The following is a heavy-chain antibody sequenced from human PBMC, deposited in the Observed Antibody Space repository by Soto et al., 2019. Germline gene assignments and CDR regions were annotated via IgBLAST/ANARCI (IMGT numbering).Heavy chain of an antibody. Sequence: VQLVESGGGVVQPGRSLRLSCAASGFTFSDYAMHWVRQAPGKGLEWVAVVSHDGRNTHYADSVKGRFTISRDSSKNTVSMEMTSLRAEDTVGYYRAKGGRQWLGVSDFHNWGQGALVTVSA. V-gene: IGHV3-30*18. J-gene: IGHJ4*02. CDR2: VSHDGRNT. D-gene: IGHD6-19*01. CDR1: GFTFSDYA. CDR3: AKGGRQWLGVSDFHN.